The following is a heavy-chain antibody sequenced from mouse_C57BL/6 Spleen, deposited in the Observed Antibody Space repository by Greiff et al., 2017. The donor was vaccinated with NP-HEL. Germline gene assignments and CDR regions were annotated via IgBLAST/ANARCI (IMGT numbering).Heavy chain of an antibody. Sequence: QVQLKESGPGLVQPSQSLSITCTVSGFSLTSYGVHWVRQSPGKGLEWLGVLWSGGSTDYNAAFISRLSISKDNSKSQVFFKMNSLQADDTAIYYCARKMGGSSYGAMDYWGQGTSVTVSS. J-gene: IGHJ4*01. CDR3: ARKMGGSSYGAMDY. CDR1: GFSLTSYG. V-gene: IGHV2-2*01. D-gene: IGHD1-1*01. CDR2: LWSGGST.